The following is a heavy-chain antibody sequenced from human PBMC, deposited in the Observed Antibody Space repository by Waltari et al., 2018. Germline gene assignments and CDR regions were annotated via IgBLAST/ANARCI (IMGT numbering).Heavy chain of an antibody. J-gene: IGHJ4*02. CDR3: AGVRGAILDSAGYPTY. V-gene: IGHV4-59*01. D-gene: IGHD3-10*01. Sequence: QVQLQESGPGLVKPSETLSLTCTVSGGSISSYYWSWIRQPPGKGLEWIGYIYYSGSTNYNPSLKSRVTISVDTSKNQFSLKLSSVTAADTAVYYCAGVRGAILDSAGYPTYWGQGTLVTVSS. CDR2: IYYSGST. CDR1: GGSISSYY.